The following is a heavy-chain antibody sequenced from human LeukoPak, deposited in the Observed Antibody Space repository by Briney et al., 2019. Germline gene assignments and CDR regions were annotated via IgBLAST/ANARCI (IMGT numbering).Heavy chain of an antibody. J-gene: IGHJ4*02. Sequence: GASVKVSCKSSGYTFTSYAMNWVRQAPGQRLEWMGWISTNTGNPTYAQGFTGRFVFSLDTSVSTAYLQISSLKAEDTAVYYCARVVGCGGDCYSGISDYWGQGTLVTVSS. CDR1: GYTFTSYA. CDR2: ISTNTGNP. CDR3: ARVVGCGGDCYSGISDY. V-gene: IGHV7-4-1*02. D-gene: IGHD2-21*02.